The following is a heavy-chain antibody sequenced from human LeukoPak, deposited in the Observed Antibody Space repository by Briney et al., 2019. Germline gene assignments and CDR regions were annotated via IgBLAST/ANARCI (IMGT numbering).Heavy chain of an antibody. CDR2: ISAYNGNT. Sequence: ASVKVSCKASGYTFTSYGISWVRQAPGQGLEWMGWISAYNGNTNYAQKLQGRVTMTTGISTSTAYMELRSLRSDDTAVYYCARVRAKNYYGSGSLGYWGQGTLVTVSS. J-gene: IGHJ4*02. D-gene: IGHD3-10*01. CDR1: GYTFTSYG. V-gene: IGHV1-18*01. CDR3: ARVRAKNYYGSGSLGY.